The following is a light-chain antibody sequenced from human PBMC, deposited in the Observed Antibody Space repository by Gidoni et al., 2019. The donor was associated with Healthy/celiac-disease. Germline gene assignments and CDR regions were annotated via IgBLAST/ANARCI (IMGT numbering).Light chain of an antibody. CDR2: QDS. Sequence: SYELTQPPSVSVSPGQTASITCSGDKLGDKYACWYQQKPGQSPVLVIYQDSKRPSGIPERVSGSNSGNTATLTISGTQAMDEADYDCQAWDSSTAFYVFGTGTKVTVL. CDR3: QAWDSSTAFYV. J-gene: IGLJ1*01. V-gene: IGLV3-1*01. CDR1: KLGDKY.